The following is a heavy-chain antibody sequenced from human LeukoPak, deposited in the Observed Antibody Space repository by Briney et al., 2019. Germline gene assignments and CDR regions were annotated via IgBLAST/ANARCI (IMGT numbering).Heavy chain of an antibody. CDR2: ISYTGSI. V-gene: IGHV4-31*03. Sequence: SETLSLTCTVSGASINSAGYYWSWIRQLPGKGLEWIGYISYTGSIYYNPSLKSRVIISRDTSKNQFSLKLSSVTAADTAIYYCARGDYWGQGTLVTVSS. CDR3: ARGDY. CDR1: GASINSAGYY. J-gene: IGHJ4*02.